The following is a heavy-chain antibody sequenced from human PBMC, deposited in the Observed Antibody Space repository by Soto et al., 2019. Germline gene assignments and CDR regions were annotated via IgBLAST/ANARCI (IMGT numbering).Heavy chain of an antibody. CDR3: AKDKGGTPYYIDS. CDR2: VNWNSDKV. V-gene: IGHV3-9*01. J-gene: IGHJ4*02. CDR1: GFNFGNYA. D-gene: IGHD6-25*01. Sequence: VLLVESGGGLVQPGGSLRLSCAGSGFNFGNYAMHWVRQAPGKGLEWVAAVNWNSDKVAYAGSVLGLFTIFRDSAKNSLHLQMNDLTTEDTAFSYCAKDKGGTPYYIDSWGQGILVTVSS.